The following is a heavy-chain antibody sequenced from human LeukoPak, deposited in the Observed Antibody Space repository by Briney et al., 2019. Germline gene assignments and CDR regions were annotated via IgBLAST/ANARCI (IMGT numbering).Heavy chain of an antibody. D-gene: IGHD6-13*01. CDR3: ARDIAAAVPSNLNYYYYGMDV. V-gene: IGHV1-18*01. Sequence: ASVKVSCKASGYTFTSYGISWVRQAPGQGLEWMGWISAYNGNTNYAQKFQGRVTMTRDTSISTAYMELSRLRSDDTAVYYCARDIAAAVPSNLNYYYYGMDVWGQGTTVTVSS. CDR2: ISAYNGNT. CDR1: GYTFTSYG. J-gene: IGHJ6*02.